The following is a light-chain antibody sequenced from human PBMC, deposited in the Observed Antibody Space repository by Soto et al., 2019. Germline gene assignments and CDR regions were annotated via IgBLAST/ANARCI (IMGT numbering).Light chain of an antibody. Sequence: QSALTQPRSVSGSPGQSVTISCTGTISDVGDYDYVSWYQQHPGKAPKLIIYDVYKRSSGVPDRFSGSKSGNTASLTISGLRAEDEADYYCCSYAGSSTSVIFGGGTKVTVL. J-gene: IGLJ2*01. V-gene: IGLV2-11*01. CDR1: ISDVGDYDY. CDR2: DVY. CDR3: CSYAGSSTSVI.